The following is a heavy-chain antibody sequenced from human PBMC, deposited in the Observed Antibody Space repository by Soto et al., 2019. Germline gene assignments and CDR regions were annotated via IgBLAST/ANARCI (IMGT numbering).Heavy chain of an antibody. Sequence: QVHLVESGGGLVKPGGSLRLSCAASAFKFSDYYMSWVRQAPGKGLEWVSYISGSGDVIYYADSVKGRFTISRDNDKKYVHLQMDTLRAEDTALYYCARAPDCGEGSCYRHFDLWGQGTRVAVSS. V-gene: IGHV3-11*01. CDR3: ARAPDCGEGSCYRHFDL. D-gene: IGHD2-15*01. J-gene: IGHJ4*02. CDR2: ISGSGDVI. CDR1: AFKFSDYY.